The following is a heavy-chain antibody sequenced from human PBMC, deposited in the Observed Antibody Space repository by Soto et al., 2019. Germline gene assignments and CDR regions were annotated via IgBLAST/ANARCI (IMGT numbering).Heavy chain of an antibody. J-gene: IGHJ3*02. CDR1: GFTFSSYA. D-gene: IGHD2-2*01. CDR2: ISGSGGST. V-gene: IGHV3-23*01. CDR3: AKDNGHGIVVVPAASRGAFDI. Sequence: EVQLLESGGGLVQPGGSLRLSCAASGFTFSSYAMSWVRQAPGKGLEWVSAISGSGGSTYYADSVKGRLTISRDNSKNTLYLQMNSLRAEDTAVYYCAKDNGHGIVVVPAASRGAFDIWGQGTMVTVSS.